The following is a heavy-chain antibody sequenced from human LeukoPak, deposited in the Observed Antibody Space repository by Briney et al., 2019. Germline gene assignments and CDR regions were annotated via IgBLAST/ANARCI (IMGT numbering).Heavy chain of an antibody. D-gene: IGHD2-8*01. CDR1: GFTFSTYA. CDR3: AKNTNSKPDT. Sequence: GGSLRLSCAASGFTFSTYAMSWVRQAPGKGLEWVSTFSGRGAGTYYADSVKGRFTISRDNSKNTLYLQMNSLRADDTAVYYCAKNTNSKPDTWGQGTLVTVSS. J-gene: IGHJ5*02. CDR2: FSGRGAGT. V-gene: IGHV3-23*01.